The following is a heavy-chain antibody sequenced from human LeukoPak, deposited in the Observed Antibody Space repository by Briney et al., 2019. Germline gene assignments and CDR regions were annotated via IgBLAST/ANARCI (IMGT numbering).Heavy chain of an antibody. V-gene: IGHV3-74*01. J-gene: IGHJ4*02. D-gene: IGHD3-3*01. CDR2: INTDGIDT. Sequence: GGSLRLSCAASGFTFSTYWVHWVRQAPGKGLVWVSCINTDGIDTRYADSVKGRFTISRDNAKNTVYLLMNSLRAEDTALYFCARGLSVGVAYGDYWGQGTLVTVSS. CDR1: GFTFSTYW. CDR3: ARGLSVGVAYGDY.